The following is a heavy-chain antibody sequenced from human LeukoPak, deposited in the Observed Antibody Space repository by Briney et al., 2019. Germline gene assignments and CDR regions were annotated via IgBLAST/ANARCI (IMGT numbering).Heavy chain of an antibody. D-gene: IGHD2-15*01. J-gene: IGHJ5*02. Sequence: SQTLSLTCTVSGGSISSGGYYWSWLRQPPGKGLEWIGYIYHSGSTYYNPSLKSRVTISVDTSKNQFSLKLSSVTAADTAVYYCARDSCSGGSCYSGSYNWFDPWGQGTLVTVSS. CDR1: GGSISSGGYY. CDR2: IYHSGST. CDR3: ARDSCSGGSCYSGSYNWFDP. V-gene: IGHV4-30-2*01.